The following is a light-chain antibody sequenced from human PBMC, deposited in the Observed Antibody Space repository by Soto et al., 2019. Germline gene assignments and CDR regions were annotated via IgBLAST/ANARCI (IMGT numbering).Light chain of an antibody. CDR1: QTVRGNF. CDR2: NAF. J-gene: IGKJ1*01. Sequence: EIVLTQSPGTLSLSPGQRATLFCRASQTVRGNFLAWYQQKPGQAPRLLIYNAFSRPTGIPGRFSGSGSGTDFTLTISRLEPEDFAVYYCQQGSTLPRTFGQGTKVEI. CDR3: QQGSTLPRT. V-gene: IGKV3-20*01.